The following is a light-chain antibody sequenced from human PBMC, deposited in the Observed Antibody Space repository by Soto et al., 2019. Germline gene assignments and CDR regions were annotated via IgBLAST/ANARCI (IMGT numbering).Light chain of an antibody. CDR2: SAS. CDR1: QSLSSSY. J-gene: IGKJ3*01. V-gene: IGKV3-20*01. CDR3: QQYGTSPFT. Sequence: EIVLTQSPGTLSLSPGERATLSCRASQSLSSSYLAWYQQKPGQAPRLLISSASSRATGIPDRFSGSGSGTDFTLTISRLEPEDSAVYYCQQYGTSPFTLGPGTKVDIK.